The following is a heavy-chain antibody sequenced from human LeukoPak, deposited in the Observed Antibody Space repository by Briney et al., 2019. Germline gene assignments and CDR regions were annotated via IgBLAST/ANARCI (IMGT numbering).Heavy chain of an antibody. CDR1: GFTFSSYG. J-gene: IGHJ4*02. V-gene: IGHV3-23*01. CDR3: ARGPSGYHNT. Sequence: GGTLRLSCAASGFTFSSYGMSWVRQAPGKGLEWVSAISGSGGSTYYADSVKGRFTISRDNSKNTLYLQMNSLRAEDTAVYYCARGPSGYHNTGGQGTLVTVSS. D-gene: IGHD5-12*01. CDR2: ISGSGGST.